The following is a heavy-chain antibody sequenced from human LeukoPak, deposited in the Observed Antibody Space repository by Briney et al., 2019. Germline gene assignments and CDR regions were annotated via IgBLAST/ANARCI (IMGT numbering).Heavy chain of an antibody. CDR2: TYYRSKWDS. J-gene: IGHJ4*02. Sequence: SQTLSLTCAISGDSVSSNSAAWNWLRQSPSRGLEWLGRTYYRSKWDSNYALSVKSRVTINADTSKNQISLQLNSVTPEDTAVYYCARGTAAPGFDFWGQGTLVTVSS. CDR3: ARGTAAPGFDF. CDR1: GDSVSSNSAA. D-gene: IGHD6-13*01. V-gene: IGHV6-1*01.